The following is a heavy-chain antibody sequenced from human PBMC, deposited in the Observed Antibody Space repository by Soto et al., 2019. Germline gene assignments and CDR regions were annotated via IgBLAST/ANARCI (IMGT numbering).Heavy chain of an antibody. J-gene: IGHJ3*02. CDR1: GYTFTSYA. D-gene: IGHD2-15*01. Sequence: ASVKVSCKASGYTFTSYAMHWVRQAPGQRLEWMGWINAGNGNTKYSQKFQGRVTITRETSASTAYMELSSLRSEDTAVYYCARTDIVVVVDDAFDIWGQGTMVTVSS. V-gene: IGHV1-3*01. CDR2: INAGNGNT. CDR3: ARTDIVVVVDDAFDI.